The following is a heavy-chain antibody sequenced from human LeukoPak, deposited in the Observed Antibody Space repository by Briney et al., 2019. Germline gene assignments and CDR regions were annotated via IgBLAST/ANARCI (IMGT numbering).Heavy chain of an antibody. CDR1: GFSFSVYE. CDR3: TTLTVASNFDY. J-gene: IGHJ4*02. CDR2: ISSSGTTT. Sequence: QPGGSLRLSCAASGFSFSVYEMHWVRQAPGKGLEWISDISSSGTTTYYADSVKVRFTISRDNAKNSLYLQMNSLRAEDTAVYYYTTLTVASNFDYWGQGTLVTVSS. D-gene: IGHD6-19*01. V-gene: IGHV3-48*03.